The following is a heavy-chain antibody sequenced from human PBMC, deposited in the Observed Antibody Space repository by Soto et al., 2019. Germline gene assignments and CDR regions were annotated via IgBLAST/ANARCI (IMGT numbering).Heavy chain of an antibody. CDR2: ISYDGSNK. Sequence: PGGSLRLSCAASGFTFSSYGMHWVRQAPGKGLEWVAVISYDGSNKYYADSVKGRFTISRDNSKNTLYLQMNSLRAEDTAVYYCAKDSRALRFLEWLPPLYGMDVWGQGTTVTVSS. J-gene: IGHJ6*02. CDR3: AKDSRALRFLEWLPPLYGMDV. CDR1: GFTFSSYG. D-gene: IGHD3-3*01. V-gene: IGHV3-30*18.